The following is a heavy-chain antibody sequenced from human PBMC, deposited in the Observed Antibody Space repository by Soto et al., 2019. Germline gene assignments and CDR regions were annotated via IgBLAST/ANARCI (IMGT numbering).Heavy chain of an antibody. CDR3: ARVPLGYCSSTSCLGPENWFDP. D-gene: IGHD2-2*01. J-gene: IGHJ5*02. Sequence: SVKVSCNASGGTFSSYSISWVLQAPVQVLEWMVGIIPIFGTANYAQKFQGRVTITADKSTSTAYMELSSLRSEDTAVYYCARVPLGYCSSTSCLGPENWFDPWGQGTLVTVSS. CDR2: IIPIFGTA. CDR1: GGTFSSYS. V-gene: IGHV1-69*06.